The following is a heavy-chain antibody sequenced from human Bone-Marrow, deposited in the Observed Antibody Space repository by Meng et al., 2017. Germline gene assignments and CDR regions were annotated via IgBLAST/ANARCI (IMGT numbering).Heavy chain of an antibody. Sequence: QVQVQEPGPGLGKPSETLSHTCTVSGGSISSYYWSWIRQPAGKGLEWIGRIYTSGSTNYNPSLKSRVTMSVDTSKNQFSLKLSSVTAADTAVYYCARDAYYDSSGYYFYFDYWGQGTLVTVSS. J-gene: IGHJ4*02. D-gene: IGHD3-22*01. V-gene: IGHV4-4*07. CDR1: GGSISSYY. CDR3: ARDAYYDSSGYYFYFDY. CDR2: IYTSGST.